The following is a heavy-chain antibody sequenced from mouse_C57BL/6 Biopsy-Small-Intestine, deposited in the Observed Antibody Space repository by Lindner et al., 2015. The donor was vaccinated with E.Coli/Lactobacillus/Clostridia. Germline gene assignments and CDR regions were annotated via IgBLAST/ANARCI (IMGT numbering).Heavy chain of an antibody. J-gene: IGHJ2*01. Sequence: EVQLQESGGDLVKPGGSLKLSCAASGFTFSSYGMSWVCQTPDKRLEWAATISSGGSYTYYPDSVKGRFTISRDNAKNTLYLQMSSLKSEDTAMYYCARGGSGYVFYYFDYWGQGTTLTVSS. CDR2: ISSGGSYT. CDR1: GFTFSSYG. V-gene: IGHV5-6*01. CDR3: ARGGSGYVFYYFDY. D-gene: IGHD3-2*02.